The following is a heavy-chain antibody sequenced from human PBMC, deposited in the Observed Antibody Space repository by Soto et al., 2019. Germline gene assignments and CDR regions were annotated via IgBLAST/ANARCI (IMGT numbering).Heavy chain of an antibody. CDR1: GLTLSTSS. Sequence: EVQLVESGGMLVQPGGSLRLSCAASGLTLSTSSMNWVRQAPGKGLEWISYIRRHTSVTAYADYVKGRFTNSRDSGKIALYLQMDSLRVEDTAVYYCVEVADSGYYTVDRWGQGTLVTVSS. CDR3: VEVADSGYYTVDR. CDR2: IRRHTSVT. D-gene: IGHD3-22*01. J-gene: IGHJ5*02. V-gene: IGHV3-48*01.